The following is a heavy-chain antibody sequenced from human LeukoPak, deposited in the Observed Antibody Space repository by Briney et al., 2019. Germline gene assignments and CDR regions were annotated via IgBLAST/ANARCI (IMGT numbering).Heavy chain of an antibody. CDR2: IYWDDDK. D-gene: IGHD3-10*01. J-gene: IGHJ5*02. CDR1: GFSLSTSGVG. CDR3: AHRRPSYYYGSGSFHRFDP. V-gene: IGHV2-5*02. Sequence: SGPTLVNPTQTLTLTCTFSGFSLSTSGVGVGWIRQPPGKALEWLALIYWDDDKRYSPSLKSRLTITKDTSKNQVVLTMTNLDPVDTATYYCAHRRPSYYYGSGSFHRFDPWGQGTLVTVSS.